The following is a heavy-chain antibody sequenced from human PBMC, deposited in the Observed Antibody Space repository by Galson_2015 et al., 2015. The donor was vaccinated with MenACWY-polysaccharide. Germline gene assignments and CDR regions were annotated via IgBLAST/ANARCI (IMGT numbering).Heavy chain of an antibody. J-gene: IGHJ4*02. CDR1: GFTFSTSV. Sequence: SLRLSCAASGFTFSTSVMNWVRQAPGQGLEWVSSISDSGGNTYFADSVRGRFTISRDNSKNTLFLQMNSLRADDAALYYCAKAHVVRDASYGLDVWGQGTLVTVSS. D-gene: IGHD3/OR15-3a*01. CDR3: AKAHVVRDASYGLDV. CDR2: ISDSGGNT. V-gene: IGHV3-23*01.